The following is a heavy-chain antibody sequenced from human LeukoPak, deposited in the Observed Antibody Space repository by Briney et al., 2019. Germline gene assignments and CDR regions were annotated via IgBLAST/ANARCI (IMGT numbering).Heavy chain of an antibody. D-gene: IGHD3-10*01. CDR3: ARDPVPYYYGSGTPS. CDR1: GYSISSGYY. CDR2: IYHSGST. J-gene: IGHJ5*02. V-gene: IGHV4-38-2*02. Sequence: PSETLSLTCTVSGYSISSGYYWGWIRQPPGKGLEWIGSIYHSGSTYYNPSLKSRVTISVDTSKSQFSLKLSSVTAADTAVYYCARDPVPYYYGSGTPSWGQGTLATVSS.